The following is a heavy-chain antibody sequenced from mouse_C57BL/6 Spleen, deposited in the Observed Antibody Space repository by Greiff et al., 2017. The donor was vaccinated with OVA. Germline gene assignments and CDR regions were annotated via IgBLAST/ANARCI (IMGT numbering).Heavy chain of an antibody. D-gene: IGHD2-1*01. CDR3: AYGNSDYFDY. J-gene: IGHJ2*01. Sequence: VQLQQPGAELVRPGSSVKLSCKASGYTFNSYWMDWVKQRPGQGLEWIGNIYPSDSETHYNQKFKDKATLTVDKSSSTAYMQLSSLTSEDSAVYYCAYGNSDYFDYWGQGTTLTVSS. CDR1: GYTFNSYW. CDR2: IYPSDSET. V-gene: IGHV1-61*01.